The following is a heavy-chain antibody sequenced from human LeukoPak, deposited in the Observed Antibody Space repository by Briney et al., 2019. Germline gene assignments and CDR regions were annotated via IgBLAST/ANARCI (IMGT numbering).Heavy chain of an antibody. CDR3: ASEYYYDSSGYK. D-gene: IGHD3-22*01. V-gene: IGHV4-30-2*01. CDR1: GNSISSGGYS. CDR2: IYHSGST. Sequence: SETLSLTCAVSGNSISSGGYSWSWIRQPPGKGLEWIGYIYHSGSTYYNPPLKSRVTISVDRSKNQFSLKLSSVTAADTAVYYCASEYYYDSSGYKWGQGTLVTVSS. J-gene: IGHJ4*02.